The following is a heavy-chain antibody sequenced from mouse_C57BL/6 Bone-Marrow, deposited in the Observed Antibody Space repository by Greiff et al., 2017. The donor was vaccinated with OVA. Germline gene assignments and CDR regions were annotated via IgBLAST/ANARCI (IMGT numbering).Heavy chain of an antibody. J-gene: IGHJ4*01. Sequence: EVQLQQSGPELVKPGASVKISCKASGYTFTDYYMNWVKQSHGKSLEWIGDINPNNGGTSYNQKFKGKATLTVDKSSSTAYMELRSLTSEDSAVYYCARGRVPYYYGSSYLYAMDYWGQGTSVTVSS. CDR3: ARGRVPYYYGSSYLYAMDY. V-gene: IGHV1-26*01. CDR2: INPNNGGT. CDR1: GYTFTDYY. D-gene: IGHD1-1*01.